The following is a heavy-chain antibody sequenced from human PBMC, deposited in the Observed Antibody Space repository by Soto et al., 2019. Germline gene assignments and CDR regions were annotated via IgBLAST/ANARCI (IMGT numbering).Heavy chain of an antibody. CDR2: IIPIFGTA. D-gene: IGHD3-10*01. Sequence: SVKVSCKASGGTFSSYAISWVRQAPGQGLEWMGGIIPIFGTANYAQKFQGRVTITADKSTSTAYMELSSLRSEDTAVYYCARVSDSGGYYYYYGMDVWGQGTTVTVSS. V-gene: IGHV1-69*06. CDR1: GGTFSSYA. J-gene: IGHJ6*02. CDR3: ARVSDSGGYYYYYGMDV.